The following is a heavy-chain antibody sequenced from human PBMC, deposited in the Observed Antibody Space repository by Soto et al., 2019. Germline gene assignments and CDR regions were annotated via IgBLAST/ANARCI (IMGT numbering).Heavy chain of an antibody. V-gene: IGHV3-30-3*01. D-gene: IGHD2-2*02. Sequence: SGGSLRLSCAASGFSLNSYAMHWVRQAPGKGLEWVAVISYDGSNKFYGDSVKGRFTISRDNSKNTVYLQMDSLRTEDTAVYYCESDCSSHTCYRQGGMDVWGQGTTVTAP. CDR1: GFSLNSYA. J-gene: IGHJ6*02. CDR2: ISYDGSNK. CDR3: ESDCSSHTCYRQGGMDV.